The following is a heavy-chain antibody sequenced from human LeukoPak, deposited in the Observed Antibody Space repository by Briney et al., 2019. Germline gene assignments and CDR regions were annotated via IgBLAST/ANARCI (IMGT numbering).Heavy chain of an antibody. CDR1: GGSISRGGHY. J-gene: IGHJ5*02. CDR3: ARGGYDFWSGFGDSFDP. CDR2: IYYSGST. V-gene: IGHV4-31*03. D-gene: IGHD3-3*01. Sequence: SETLSLTCTVSGGSISRGGHYWSWIRQHPGKGLEWIGYIYYSGSTYYNPSLKSRVTISVDTSKNQFSLKLSSVTAADTAVYYCARGGYDFWSGFGDSFDPWGQGTLVTVSS.